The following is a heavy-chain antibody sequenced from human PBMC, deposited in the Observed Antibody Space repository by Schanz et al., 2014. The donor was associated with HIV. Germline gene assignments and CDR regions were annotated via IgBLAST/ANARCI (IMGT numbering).Heavy chain of an antibody. D-gene: IGHD6-19*01. V-gene: IGHV3-33*01. CDR3: ARSPDWAGTDAFDI. CDR1: EFTFRTSI. CDR2: IWYDGSYK. Sequence: QVQLVESGGGVVQPGGSLRLSCAMSEFTFRTSIIHWVRQPPGKGLEWAAVIWYDGSYKYYADSVKGRFTISRDNPKNTRYLQMNSLRAEDTAIYYCARSPDWAGTDAFDIWGQGTMVTVSS. J-gene: IGHJ3*02.